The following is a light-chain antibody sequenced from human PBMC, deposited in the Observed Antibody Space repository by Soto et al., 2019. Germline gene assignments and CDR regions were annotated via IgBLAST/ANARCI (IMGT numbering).Light chain of an antibody. V-gene: IGLV2-11*01. J-gene: IGLJ1*01. CDR2: DVT. CDR1: SSDVGGYNY. CDR3: CSYAGSYTFYV. Sequence: QSALTQPRSVSGSPGQSVTISCSGTSSDVGGYNYVSWYQQYPGAAPKLMIYDVTMRTSGVPYRFSGSKSGNTASLTISGLQAEDEADYYCCSYAGSYTFYVFGGGTKLTVL.